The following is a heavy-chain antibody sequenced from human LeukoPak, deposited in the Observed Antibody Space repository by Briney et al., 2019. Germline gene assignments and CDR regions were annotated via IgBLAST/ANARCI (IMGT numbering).Heavy chain of an antibody. CDR1: GFTFSSYW. D-gene: IGHD6-13*01. CDR2: IKQDGSEK. Sequence: GGSLRLSCAASGFTFSSYWMSWVRQAPGKGLEWVANIKQDGSEKYYVHSVKGRFTISRDNAKSSLYLQMNSLRAEDTAVYYCATDTIAAARNSGDYWGQGTLVTVSS. J-gene: IGHJ4*02. CDR3: ATDTIAAARNSGDY. V-gene: IGHV3-7*01.